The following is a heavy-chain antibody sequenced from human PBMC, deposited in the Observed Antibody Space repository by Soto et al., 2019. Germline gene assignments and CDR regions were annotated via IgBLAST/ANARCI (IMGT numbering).Heavy chain of an antibody. CDR2: VHYTGRP. D-gene: IGHD1-26*01. J-gene: IGHJ4*02. CDR1: GASISSSS. Sequence: QVQLQESGPGLLKSSETLSLTCTVSGASISSSSWSWIRQSPGKEPEWIGFVHYTGRPTYRPSLRTRVTMSVDPSNNQFSLELKSVTAADTAVYYCARGGYSGTDAFDFWGQGAQVTVSS. CDR3: ARGGYSGTDAFDF. V-gene: IGHV4-59*13.